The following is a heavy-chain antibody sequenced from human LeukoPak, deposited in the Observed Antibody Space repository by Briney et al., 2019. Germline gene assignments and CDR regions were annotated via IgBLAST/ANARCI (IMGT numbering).Heavy chain of an antibody. CDR2: IHTSGRT. CDR1: GGSISSYY. J-gene: IGHJ4*02. CDR3: ARGVTYYYDSSGYLY. Sequence: SETLSLTCTVSGGSISSYYWSWIRQPAGKGLEWIGRIHTSGRTNYNPSLKSRVTISADTSKNQFSLKLSSVTAADMAVYYCARGVTYYYDSSGYLYWGQGTLVTVSS. V-gene: IGHV4-4*07. D-gene: IGHD3-22*01.